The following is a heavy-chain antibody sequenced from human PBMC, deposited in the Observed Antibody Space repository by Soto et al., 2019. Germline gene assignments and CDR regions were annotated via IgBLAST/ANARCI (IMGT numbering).Heavy chain of an antibody. CDR3: ASDRDGYNGRGFDY. CDR1: GGTFSSYT. J-gene: IGHJ4*02. V-gene: IGHV1-69*02. D-gene: IGHD5-12*01. Sequence: SVKVSCKASGGTFSSYTISWVRQAPGQGLEWMGRIIPILGIANYAQKFQGRVTITADKSTSTAYMELSSLRSEDTAVYYCASDRDGYNGRGFDYWGQGTLVTVSS. CDR2: IIPILGIA.